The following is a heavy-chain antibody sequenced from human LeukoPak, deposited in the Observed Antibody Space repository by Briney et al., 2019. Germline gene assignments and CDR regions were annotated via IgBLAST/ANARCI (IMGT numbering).Heavy chain of an antibody. Sequence: GGSLRLSCAASGFTVSSNYMSWVRQAPGKGLEWVSVIYSGGSTYYADSVKGRFTISRDNSKNTLYLQMNSLRAEDTAVYYCAREHQLLYLDYWGQGTLVTDSS. CDR2: IYSGGST. J-gene: IGHJ4*02. CDR1: GFTVSSNY. D-gene: IGHD2-2*01. V-gene: IGHV3-66*02. CDR3: AREHQLLYLDY.